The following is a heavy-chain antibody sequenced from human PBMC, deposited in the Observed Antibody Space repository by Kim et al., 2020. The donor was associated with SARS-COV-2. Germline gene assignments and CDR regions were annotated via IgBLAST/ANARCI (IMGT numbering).Heavy chain of an antibody. CDR2: IYYSGST. Sequence: SETLSLTCTVSGGSISSGGYYWSWIRQHPGKGLEWIGYIYYSGSTYYNPSLKSRVTISVDTSKNQFSLKLSSVTAADTAVYYCAREQYCSSTSCYEDGDYVGAMDAFDIWGQGTMVTVSS. J-gene: IGHJ3*02. D-gene: IGHD2-2*01. V-gene: IGHV4-31*03. CDR1: GGSISSGGYY. CDR3: AREQYCSSTSCYEDGDYVGAMDAFDI.